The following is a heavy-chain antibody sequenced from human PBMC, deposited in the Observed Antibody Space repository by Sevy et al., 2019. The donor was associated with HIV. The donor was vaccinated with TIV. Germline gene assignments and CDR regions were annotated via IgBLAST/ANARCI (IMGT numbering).Heavy chain of an antibody. J-gene: IGHJ4*02. CDR2: ISYDGSNK. Sequence: GGSLRLSCAASGFTFSSYAMHWVRQTPGKGLEWVSIISYDGSNKYHVDSVKGRFIISRDNSKNTLYLQMNSLRIDDTAIYYCATGPGAVIEAGPYYIDHWGQGTLVTVSS. CDR3: ATGPGAVIEAGPYYIDH. CDR1: GFTFSSYA. V-gene: IGHV3-30*04. D-gene: IGHD6-13*01.